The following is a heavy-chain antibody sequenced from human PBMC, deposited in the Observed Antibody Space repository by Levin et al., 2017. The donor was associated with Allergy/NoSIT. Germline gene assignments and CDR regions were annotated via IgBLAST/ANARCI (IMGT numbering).Heavy chain of an antibody. CDR3: ARGIYYDSSGRVYYYYGMDV. D-gene: IGHD3-22*01. CDR1: GFTFSDYY. J-gene: IGHJ6*02. V-gene: IGHV3-11*01. Sequence: GGSLRLSCAASGFTFSDYYMSWIRQAPGKGLEWVSYISSSGSTIYYADSVKGRFTISRDNAKNSLYLQMNSLRAEDTAVYYCARGIYYDSSGRVYYYYGMDVWGQGTTVTVSS. CDR2: ISSSGSTI.